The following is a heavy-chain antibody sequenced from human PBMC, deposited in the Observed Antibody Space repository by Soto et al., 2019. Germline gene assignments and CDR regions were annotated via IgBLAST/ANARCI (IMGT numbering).Heavy chain of an antibody. CDR1: GGSFSGYY. V-gene: IGHV4-34*01. CDR3: ARDDSLAAIDY. D-gene: IGHD1-1*01. CDR2: INHSGST. Sequence: PSETLSLTCAVYGGSFSGYYWSWIRQPPGKGLEWIGEINHSGSTNYNPSLKSRVTISVDTSKNQFSLKLSSVTAADTAVYYCARDDSLAAIDYWGQGTLVTVSS. J-gene: IGHJ4*02.